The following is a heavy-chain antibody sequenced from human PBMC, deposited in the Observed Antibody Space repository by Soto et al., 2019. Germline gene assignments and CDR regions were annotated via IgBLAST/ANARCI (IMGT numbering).Heavy chain of an antibody. Sequence: ASVKVSCKVSGYTLTELSMHWVRQAPGKGLEWMGGFDPEDGETIYAQKFQGRVTMTEDTSTDTAYMELSSLRSEDTAVYYCATVLTGYYTLYFDYWGQGTLVTVSS. CDR3: ATVLTGYYTLYFDY. J-gene: IGHJ4*02. D-gene: IGHD3-9*01. V-gene: IGHV1-24*01. CDR2: FDPEDGET. CDR1: GYTLTELS.